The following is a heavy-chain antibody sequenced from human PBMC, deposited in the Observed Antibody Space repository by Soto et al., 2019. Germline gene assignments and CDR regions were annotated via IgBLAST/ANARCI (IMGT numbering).Heavy chain of an antibody. J-gene: IGHJ4*02. D-gene: IGHD3-3*01. CDR2: IYWDDDK. V-gene: IGHV2-5*02. Sequence: SGPTLVNPTQTLTLTCTFSGFSLNTDGVGVGWIRQPPGKALEWLALIYWDDDKRYIPSLESRLTITKDTSKNQVVLTMTDMDPVDTATYYCARMIFGRNVYYFDYWGRGTLVTVSS. CDR3: ARMIFGRNVYYFDY. CDR1: GFSLNTDGVG.